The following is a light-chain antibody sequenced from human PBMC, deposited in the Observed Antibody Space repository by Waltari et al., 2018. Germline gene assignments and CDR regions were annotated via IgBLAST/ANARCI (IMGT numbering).Light chain of an antibody. CDR1: SSNLGAGYD. J-gene: IGLJ3*02. V-gene: IGLV1-40*01. CDR3: QSYDSSLSGGV. Sequence: QSVLTQPPSVSGAPGQRVTISCTGSSSNLGAGYDVQWYQQLPGTAPKLLIYGNSNRPSGVPDRFSGSKSGTSASLAITGLQAEDEADYYCQSYDSSLSGGVFGGGTKLTVL. CDR2: GNS.